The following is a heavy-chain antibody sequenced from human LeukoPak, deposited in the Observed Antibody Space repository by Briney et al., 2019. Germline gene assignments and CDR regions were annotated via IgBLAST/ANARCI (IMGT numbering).Heavy chain of an antibody. D-gene: IGHD3-3*01. V-gene: IGHV1-2*02. CDR3: ARDLSYYDFWSGYLRDY. Sequence: ASVKVSCKASGYTFTGYYMHWVRQAPGQGLEWMGWINPNSGGTNYAQKFQGSVTMTRDTSISTAYMELSRLRPDDTAVYYCARDLSYYDFWSGYLRDYWGQGTLVTVSS. CDR2: INPNSGGT. CDR1: GYTFTGYY. J-gene: IGHJ4*02.